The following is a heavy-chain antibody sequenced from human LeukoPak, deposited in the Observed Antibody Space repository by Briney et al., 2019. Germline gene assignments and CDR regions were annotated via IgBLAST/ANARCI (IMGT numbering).Heavy chain of an antibody. CDR1: GFTVSSNY. V-gene: IGHV3-53*01. J-gene: IGHJ4*02. CDR3: ARGSSRASDY. CDR2: IYSGGTT. Sequence: PGGSLRLSCAASGFTVSSNYMSWVRQAPGKGLEWVSVIYSGGTTNHADSVKGRFTVSRDNSKNTLYLQMNSLRAEDTAVYFCARGSSRASDYWGQGTLVTVSS. D-gene: IGHD2-2*01.